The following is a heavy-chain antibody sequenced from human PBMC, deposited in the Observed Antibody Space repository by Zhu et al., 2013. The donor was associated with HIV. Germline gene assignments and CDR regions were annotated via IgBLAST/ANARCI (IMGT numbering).Heavy chain of an antibody. CDR2: INPNSGGT. J-gene: IGHJ4*02. D-gene: IGHD6-19*01. V-gene: IGHV1-2*02. Sequence: QVQLVQSGAEVKKPGSSVKVSCKASGGTFSNYTITWVRQAPGQGLEWMGWINPNSGGTNYAQKFQGRVTMTRDTSISTAYMELSRLRSDDTAVYYCARAPRIAVAGYFDYWGQGTLVTVSS. CDR3: ARAPRIAVAGYFDY. CDR1: GGTFSNYT.